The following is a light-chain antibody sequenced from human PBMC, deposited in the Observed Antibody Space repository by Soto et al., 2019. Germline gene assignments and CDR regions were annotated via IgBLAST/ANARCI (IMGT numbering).Light chain of an antibody. V-gene: IGKV3-20*01. Sequence: EIVLTQSPGTLSLSPGEGATLSCRASQSVSSSYIAWYQQRPGQTPSLLIYGASTRATGIPDRFSGSGSGTHFTLTISRLEPGDSAVYYCQHFGGTTFTFRQGTRLEIK. J-gene: IGKJ5*01. CDR1: QSVSSSY. CDR2: GAS. CDR3: QHFGGTTFT.